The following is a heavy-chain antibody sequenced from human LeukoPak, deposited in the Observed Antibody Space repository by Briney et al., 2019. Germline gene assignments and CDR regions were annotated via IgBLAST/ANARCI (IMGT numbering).Heavy chain of an antibody. D-gene: IGHD6-19*01. CDR1: GFTFSSYG. V-gene: IGHV3-30*18. CDR2: ISYDGSNK. J-gene: IGHJ5*02. CDR3: AKGRGSGWANWFDP. Sequence: GGSLRLSCAASGFTFSSYGMHWVRQAPGKGLEWVAVISYDGSNKYYADSVKGRFTISRDNSKNTLYLQMKSLRAEDTAVYYCAKGRGSGWANWFDPWGQGTLVTVSS.